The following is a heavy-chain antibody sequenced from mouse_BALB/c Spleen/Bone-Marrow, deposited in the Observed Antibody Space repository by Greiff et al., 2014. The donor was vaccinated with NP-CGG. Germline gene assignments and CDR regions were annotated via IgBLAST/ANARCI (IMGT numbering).Heavy chain of an antibody. V-gene: IGHV1-69*02. J-gene: IGHJ2*01. CDR3: TRSYGSSYEYYFDY. D-gene: IGHD1-1*01. Sequence: QVQLQQSGAELVRPGASVKLSGKASGYTFTSYWINWVKQRPGQGLEWIGNIYPSDSYTNCNQKFKDKATLTVDKSSSTAYMQLSSPTSEDSAVYYCTRSYGSSYEYYFDYWGQGTTLTVSS. CDR2: IYPSDSYT. CDR1: GYTFTSYW.